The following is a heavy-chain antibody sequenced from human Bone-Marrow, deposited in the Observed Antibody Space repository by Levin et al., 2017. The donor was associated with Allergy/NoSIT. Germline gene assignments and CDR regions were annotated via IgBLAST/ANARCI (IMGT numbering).Heavy chain of an antibody. CDR1: GGSISSYY. Sequence: PSETLSLTCTVSGGSISSYYWSWIRQPPGKGLEWIGYIYYSGSTNYNPSLKSRVTISVDTSKNQFSLKLSSVTAADTAVYYCARDVQRMRTRPYNWFDPWGQGTLVTVSS. CDR2: IYYSGST. V-gene: IGHV4-59*01. CDR3: ARDVQRMRTRPYNWFDP. J-gene: IGHJ5*02. D-gene: IGHD2-2*01.